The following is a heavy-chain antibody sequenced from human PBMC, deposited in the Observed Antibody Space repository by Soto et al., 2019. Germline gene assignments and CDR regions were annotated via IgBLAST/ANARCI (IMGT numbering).Heavy chain of an antibody. Sequence: QVQLVQSGAEVKKPGASVKVSCKASGYTFTSYGISWVRQAPGQGLEWMGWISAYNGNTNYAQKLQGRVTMTTDTSTSTAYMELRSLRSDDTAVYYCATSQWPANRAYYFDYWGQGTLVTVSS. J-gene: IGHJ4*02. CDR3: ATSQWPANRAYYFDY. CDR1: GYTFTSYG. D-gene: IGHD6-19*01. V-gene: IGHV1-18*01. CDR2: ISAYNGNT.